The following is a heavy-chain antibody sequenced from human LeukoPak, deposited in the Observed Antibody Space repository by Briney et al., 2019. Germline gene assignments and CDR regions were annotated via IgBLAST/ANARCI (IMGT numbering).Heavy chain of an antibody. V-gene: IGHV3-30*02. CDR1: GFTFSSYG. D-gene: IGHD3-22*01. Sequence: PGGSLRLSCAASGFTFSSYGMHWVRQAPGKGLEWVAFIRYDGSNKYYADSVKGRFTISRDSSKNTLYLQMNSLRAEDTAVYYCAKDRYYDSSGYYENYFDYWGQGTLVTVSS. CDR2: IRYDGSNK. J-gene: IGHJ4*02. CDR3: AKDRYYDSSGYYENYFDY.